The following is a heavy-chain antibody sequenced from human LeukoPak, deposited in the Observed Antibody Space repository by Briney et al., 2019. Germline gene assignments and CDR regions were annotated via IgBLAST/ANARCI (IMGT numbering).Heavy chain of an antibody. V-gene: IGHV3-53*01. D-gene: IGHD1-26*01. J-gene: IGHJ4*02. CDR2: IYTGGDT. CDR1: GFTVSSNC. Sequence: GGSLRLSCAASGFTVSSNCMSWVRQAPGKGLEWVSVIYTGGDTYYADSVKGRFTISRDNSKNTLYLQMNSLRAEDTAVYYCARGILIDSGSYPSPFDYWGQGTLVTVSS. CDR3: ARGILIDSGSYPSPFDY.